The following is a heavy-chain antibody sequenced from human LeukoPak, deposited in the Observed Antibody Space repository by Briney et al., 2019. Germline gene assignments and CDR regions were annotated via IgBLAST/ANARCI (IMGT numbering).Heavy chain of an antibody. V-gene: IGHV4-39*02. CDR1: GGSISSSSYY. CDR2: IYYSGST. CDR3: ARGENVAAATRR. D-gene: IGHD2-15*01. J-gene: IGHJ4*02. Sequence: SETLSLTCTVSGGSISSSSYYWGWIRQPPGKGLEWIGSIYYSGSTYYNPSLKSRVTISVDRSKNHFSLRLSSVTAADTAVYYCARGENVAAATRRWGQGTLVTVSS.